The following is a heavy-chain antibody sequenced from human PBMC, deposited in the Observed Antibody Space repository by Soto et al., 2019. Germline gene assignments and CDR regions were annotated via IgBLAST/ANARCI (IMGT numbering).Heavy chain of an antibody. V-gene: IGHV4-59*01. CDR2: IHHSGST. Sequence: SETLSLTCAVSGGSINTYYWSWVRQPPGKGLEWIGNIHHSGSTNYNPSLNSRVTISIDTSKNKLSLWLNSVTAADTAVYYCASSAGHPGDSFYYNGMDVWGQGTTVTVSS. D-gene: IGHD3-10*01. CDR3: ASSAGHPGDSFYYNGMDV. J-gene: IGHJ6*02. CDR1: GGSINTYY.